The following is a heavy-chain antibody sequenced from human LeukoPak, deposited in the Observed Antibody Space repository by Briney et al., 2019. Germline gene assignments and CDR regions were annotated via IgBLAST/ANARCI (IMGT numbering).Heavy chain of an antibody. CDR2: ISAYNGNT. Sequence: ASVKVSCKASGYTFTSYGISWVRQAPGQGLEWMGWISAYNGNTNYAQKLQGRVTMTTDTSTSTAYMELRSLRSDDTAVYYCARDLGYYGSGGLFYWGQGTLVTVSS. J-gene: IGHJ4*02. V-gene: IGHV1-18*01. CDR1: GYTFTSYG. D-gene: IGHD3-10*01. CDR3: ARDLGYYGSGGLFY.